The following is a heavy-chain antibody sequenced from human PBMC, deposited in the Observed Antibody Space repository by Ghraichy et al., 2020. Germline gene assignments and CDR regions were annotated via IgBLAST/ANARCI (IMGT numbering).Heavy chain of an antibody. CDR1: GFSLSTSEVG. CDR3: AHREGRGREIPVFYDY. D-gene: IGHD5-24*01. V-gene: IGHV2-5*01. CDR2: IYSNADT. J-gene: IGHJ4*02. Sequence: SGPTLVKPTQTLTLTCTFSGFSLSTSEVGVGWIRQPPGKALEWLVIIYSNADTRNSPSVKSGLTITKDTSRSQVFLTMTNMDPVDTATYYYAHREGRGREIPVFYDYWGQGILVTVSS.